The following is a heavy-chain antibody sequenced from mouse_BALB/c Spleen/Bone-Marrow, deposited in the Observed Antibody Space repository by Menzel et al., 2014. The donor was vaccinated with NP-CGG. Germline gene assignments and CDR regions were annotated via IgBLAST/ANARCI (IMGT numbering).Heavy chain of an antibody. V-gene: IGHV1-80*01. Sequence: QVQPQQSGAELVRPGSSVKISCKASGYVFSTYWMNWVKQRPGQGLERIGQIYPGDGDTNYNGTFKDKVILTADKSSSTAYMQLSSLTSEDSAVYFCARSGKGAMDYWGQGTSVAVSS. D-gene: IGHD2-1*01. CDR2: IYPGDGDT. J-gene: IGHJ4*01. CDR3: ARSGKGAMDY. CDR1: GYVFSTYW.